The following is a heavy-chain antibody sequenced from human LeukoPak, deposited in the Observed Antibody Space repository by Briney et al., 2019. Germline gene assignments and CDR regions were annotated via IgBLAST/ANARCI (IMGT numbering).Heavy chain of an antibody. V-gene: IGHV3-30*18. D-gene: IGHD3-10*01. J-gene: IGHJ4*02. Sequence: PGGSLRLSCAASGFTFSSYGLHWVRQAPGKGLEWVAVVSFDGSNKHYADSVKGRFTISRDNSKNTLYLQMNSLRAEDTAVYYCAKDRRLYDYGSGSYFDYWGQGTLVTVSS. CDR3: AKDRRLYDYGSGSYFDY. CDR2: VSFDGSNK. CDR1: GFTFSSYG.